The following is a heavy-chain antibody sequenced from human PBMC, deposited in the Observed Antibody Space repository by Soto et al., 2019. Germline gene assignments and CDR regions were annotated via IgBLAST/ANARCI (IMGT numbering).Heavy chain of an antibody. V-gene: IGHV3-30-3*02. J-gene: IGHJ4*02. Sequence: GGSLSLSCAASGFTLSSFAMHWGRQAPGKVLEWVATTSYDGLNTFYGESVRGRFSISRDTSKNTLFLQMDSLKTEDTAVYFCAKSSSGLRYYFDSWGRGXLVTVYS. CDR1: GFTLSSFA. CDR3: AKSSSGLRYYFDS. CDR2: TSYDGLNT. D-gene: IGHD3-9*01.